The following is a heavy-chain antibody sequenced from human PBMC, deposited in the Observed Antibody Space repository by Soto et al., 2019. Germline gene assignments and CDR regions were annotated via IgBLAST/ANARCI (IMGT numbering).Heavy chain of an antibody. CDR2: ISYDGSNN. Sequence: VQLVESGGGVVQPGRSLRLSCAASGFTFSSYGMHWVRQAPGKGLEWVAVISYDGSNNYYADSVKGRFTISRDNSKNTLYQQMNGLRAEDTAVYYCAKGKLPGYYCFYMDVWGKGTTVTVSS. CDR1: GFTFSSYG. D-gene: IGHD1-7*01. V-gene: IGHV3-30*18. J-gene: IGHJ6*03. CDR3: AKGKLPGYYCFYMDV.